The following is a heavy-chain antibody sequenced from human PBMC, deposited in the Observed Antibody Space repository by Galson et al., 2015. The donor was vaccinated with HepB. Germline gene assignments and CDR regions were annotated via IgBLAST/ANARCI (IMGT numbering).Heavy chain of an antibody. CDR2: INPSNGNT. Sequence: SVKVSCKAYRYTFTKFGISWVRQAPGQGLEWMGWINPSNGNTNYAQKFQGRVIMTTDTSTSTAYMELRSLRSDDTDVYYCARGGLVTIGGPTFDYWGQGTLVTASS. J-gene: IGHJ4*02. D-gene: IGHD5-24*01. CDR3: ARGGLVTIGGPTFDY. CDR1: RYTFTKFG. V-gene: IGHV1-18*01.